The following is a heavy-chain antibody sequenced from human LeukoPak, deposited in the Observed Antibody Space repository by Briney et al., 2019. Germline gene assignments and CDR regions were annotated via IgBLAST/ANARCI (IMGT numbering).Heavy chain of an antibody. V-gene: IGHV4-30-4*08. CDR3: ARGDPPTYYDFWSGYYTPSYYYMDV. CDR1: GGSISSGDYY. J-gene: IGHJ6*03. D-gene: IGHD3-3*01. Sequence: SQTLSLTCTVSGGSISSGDYYWSWIRQPPGKGLEWIGYIYYSGSTYYNPSLKSRVTISVDTSKNQFSLKLSSVTAADTAVYYCARGDPPTYYDFWSGYYTPSYYYMDVWGKGTTVTVSS. CDR2: IYYSGST.